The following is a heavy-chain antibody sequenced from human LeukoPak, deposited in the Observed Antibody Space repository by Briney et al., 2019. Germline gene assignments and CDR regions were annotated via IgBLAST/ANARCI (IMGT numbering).Heavy chain of an antibody. D-gene: IGHD3-9*01. CDR2: INHSGST. V-gene: IGHV4-34*01. CDR1: GGSFSGYY. CDR3: ARTLRKAGYRPYYYYGMDV. Sequence: SETLSLTCAVYGGSFSGYYWSWIRQPPGKGLEWIGEINHSGSTNYNPSLKSRVTISVDTSKNQFSLKLSSVTAADTAVYYCARTLRKAGYRPYYYYGMDVWGQGTTVTVSS. J-gene: IGHJ6*02.